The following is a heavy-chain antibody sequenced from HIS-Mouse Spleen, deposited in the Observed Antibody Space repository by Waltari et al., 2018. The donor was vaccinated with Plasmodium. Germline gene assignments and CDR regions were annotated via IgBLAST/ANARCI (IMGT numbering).Heavy chain of an antibody. V-gene: IGHV3-21*01. D-gene: IGHD6-13*01. CDR2: ISSSSSYI. J-gene: IGHJ4*02. CDR3: ARESSSSWYFDY. Sequence: EVQLVESGGGLVKPGGSLRLSCAASGFTSSSYSMNWVRQAPGKGLEWVSSISSSSSYIYYADSVKGRFTISRDNAKNSLYLQMNSLRAEDTAVYYCARESSSSWYFDYWGQGTLVTVSS. CDR1: GFTSSSYS.